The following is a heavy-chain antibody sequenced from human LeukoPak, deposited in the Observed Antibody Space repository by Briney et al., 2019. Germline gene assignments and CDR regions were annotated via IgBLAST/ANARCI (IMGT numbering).Heavy chain of an antibody. CDR1: GFTFSSYW. Sequence: GGSLRLSCAASGFTFSSYWMHWVRQAPGKGLVWVSRISTDGSSTNSADSVKGRFTISRDNAKNTLYSQMNSLRAEDTAVYYCVREYSSSSGHAFDIWGQGTMVTVSP. V-gene: IGHV3-74*01. J-gene: IGHJ3*02. CDR3: VREYSSSSGHAFDI. CDR2: ISTDGSST. D-gene: IGHD6-6*01.